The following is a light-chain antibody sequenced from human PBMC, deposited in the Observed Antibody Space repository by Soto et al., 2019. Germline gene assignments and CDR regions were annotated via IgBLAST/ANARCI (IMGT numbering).Light chain of an antibody. Sequence: DIQMTQSPATLSSCLLDRVTITCRASQSISSWLAWYQQKPGKAPKLLIYDASSLESGVPSRFSGSGSGTEFTLTISSLQPDDFATYYCQQYNSYSWTFGQGTKVDI. CDR2: DAS. V-gene: IGKV1-5*01. CDR1: QSISSW. CDR3: QQYNSYSWT. J-gene: IGKJ1*01.